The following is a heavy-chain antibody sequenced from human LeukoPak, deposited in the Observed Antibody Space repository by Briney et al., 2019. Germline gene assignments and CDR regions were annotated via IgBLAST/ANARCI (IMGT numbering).Heavy chain of an antibody. V-gene: IGHV1-2*02. CDR1: GYTFTGYD. CDR2: INPNSGGT. CDR3: ARCDSSGYYYRYYYYGMDV. D-gene: IGHD3-22*01. J-gene: IGHJ6*02. Sequence: ASMKGTCKASGYTFTGYDMHWVGQAPGQGHEWMGWINPNSGGTNYAQKVQGRVTMTRDTSISTAYMELSRLRSDDTAVYYCARCDSSGYYYRYYYYGMDVWGQGTTVTVSS.